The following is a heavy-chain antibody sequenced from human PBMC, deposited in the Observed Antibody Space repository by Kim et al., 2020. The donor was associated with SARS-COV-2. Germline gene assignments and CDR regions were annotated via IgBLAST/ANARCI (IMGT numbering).Heavy chain of an antibody. J-gene: IGHJ4*02. Sequence: KLQGRVTMTTDTSTSTAYMELRSLRSDDTAVYYCARDRYDFWSGPLNLDYWGQGTLVTVSS. CDR3: ARDRYDFWSGPLNLDY. V-gene: IGHV1-18*01. D-gene: IGHD3-3*01.